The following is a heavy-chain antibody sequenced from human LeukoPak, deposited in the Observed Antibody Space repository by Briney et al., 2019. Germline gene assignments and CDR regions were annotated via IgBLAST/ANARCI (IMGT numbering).Heavy chain of an antibody. Sequence: PGASLRLSCAASGFTFNNYAMSWVRQAPGKGLEWVSLIRGSTYYADSVKGRFTISRDNPQNTLYLQMNSLRAEDTALYYCAKDLGGSTDYWGQGTLVTVSS. J-gene: IGHJ4*02. CDR1: GFTFNNYA. D-gene: IGHD5-12*01. CDR2: IRGST. CDR3: AKDLGGSTDY. V-gene: IGHV3-23*01.